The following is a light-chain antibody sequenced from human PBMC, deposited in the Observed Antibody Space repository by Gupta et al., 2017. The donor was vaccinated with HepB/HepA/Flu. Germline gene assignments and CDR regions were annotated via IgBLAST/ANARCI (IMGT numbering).Light chain of an antibody. CDR2: GAS. Sequence: EIVLTQSPGTLSLSPGERATLSCRASQSVSSRILAWYQHKPGQAPRLLIYGASNRATGIPDRFSGGGSGTDFTLTITRLEPEDFAVYYCQQYGTSPPCSFGQGTKLEIK. V-gene: IGKV3-20*01. CDR3: QQYGTSPPCS. CDR1: QSVSSRI. J-gene: IGKJ2*04.